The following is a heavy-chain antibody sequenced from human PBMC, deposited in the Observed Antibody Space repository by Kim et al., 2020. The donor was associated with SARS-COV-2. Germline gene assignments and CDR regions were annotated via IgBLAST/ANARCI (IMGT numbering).Heavy chain of an antibody. CDR2: A. CDR3: ARAIPRDAFDI. J-gene: IGHJ3*02. V-gene: IGHV1-69*01. Sequence: ANYAKKFQGRVTITADESTSTAYMELSSLRSEDTAVYYCARAIPRDAFDIWGQGTMVTVSS.